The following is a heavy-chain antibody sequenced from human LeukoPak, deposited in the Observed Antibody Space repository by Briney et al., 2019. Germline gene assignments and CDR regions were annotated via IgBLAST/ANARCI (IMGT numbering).Heavy chain of an antibody. CDR1: GGSISSGSYY. Sequence: SETLSLTCTVSGGSISSGSYYWSWIRQPAGKGLEWIGRIYTSGSTNYNPSLKSRVTISVDTSKNQFSLKLSSVTAADTAVYYCAITTVVLEYGMDVWGQGTTVTVSS. D-gene: IGHD2/OR15-2a*01. CDR2: IYTSGST. CDR3: AITTVVLEYGMDV. J-gene: IGHJ6*02. V-gene: IGHV4-61*02.